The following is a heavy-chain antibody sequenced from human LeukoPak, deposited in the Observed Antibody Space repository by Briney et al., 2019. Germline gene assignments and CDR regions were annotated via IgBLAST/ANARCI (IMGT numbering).Heavy chain of an antibody. Sequence: PSETLSLTCTVSGGSIGSGGYYWSWIRQHPGKGLEWIGYIYYSGSTYYNPSLKSRVTISVDTSKDQFSLKLSSVTAADTAVYYCARSESGASDYWGQGTLVTVSS. D-gene: IGHD1-26*01. J-gene: IGHJ4*02. CDR2: IYYSGST. CDR3: ARSESGASDY. CDR1: GGSIGSGGYY. V-gene: IGHV4-31*03.